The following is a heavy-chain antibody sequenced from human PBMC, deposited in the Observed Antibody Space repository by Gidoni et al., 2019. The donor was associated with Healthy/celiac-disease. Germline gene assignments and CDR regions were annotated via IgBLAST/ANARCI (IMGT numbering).Heavy chain of an antibody. V-gene: IGHV3-33*01. Sequence: QVQLVESGGGVVQPGRSLRLSCAASGFTFSSYGMHWVRQAPGKGLEWVAVIWYDGSNKYYADSVKGRFTISRDNSKNTLYLQMNSLRAEDTAVYYCARDDGLLSDYYDRRHFDYWGQGTLVTVSS. CDR3: ARDDGLLSDYYDRRHFDY. D-gene: IGHD3-22*01. CDR2: IWYDGSNK. J-gene: IGHJ4*02. CDR1: GFTFSSYG.